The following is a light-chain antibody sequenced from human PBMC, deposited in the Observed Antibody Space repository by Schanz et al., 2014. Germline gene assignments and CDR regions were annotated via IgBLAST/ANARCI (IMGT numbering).Light chain of an antibody. V-gene: IGKV3D-20*02. CDR3: QQRSNWPLT. CDR2: AAS. CDR1: QSLSSNY. Sequence: EIVLTQSPGTLSLSPGERATLSCRASQSLSSNYLAWYQQKPGQAPRLLMYAASSRAAGIPDRFSGSGFGTEFTLTISSLEPEDFAVYYCQQRSNWPLTFGGGTKVEIK. J-gene: IGKJ4*01.